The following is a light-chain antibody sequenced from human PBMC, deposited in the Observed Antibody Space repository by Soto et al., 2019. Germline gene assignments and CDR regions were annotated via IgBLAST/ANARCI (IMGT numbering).Light chain of an antibody. Sequence: IVLTQSPGTLSLSQGERATLSXRASHNIVSLLCWYQQKPGXAPRXXXAAXSNRATGIPARFSGSGSGTDFTLTISSLDSEYFAVYYFHQRRQGPRTFGGGTKVDIK. V-gene: IGKV3-11*01. J-gene: IGKJ4*01. CDR1: HNIVSL. CDR2: AXS. CDR3: HQRRQGPRT.